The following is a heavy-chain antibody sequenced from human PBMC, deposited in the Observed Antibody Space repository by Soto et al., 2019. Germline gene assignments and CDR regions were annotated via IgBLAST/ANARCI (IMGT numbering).Heavy chain of an antibody. D-gene: IGHD6-6*01. Sequence: SVKVSCKASGGTFSSYAISWVRQAPGQGLEWMGGIIPIFGTANYAQKFQGRVTITADESTSTAYMELSSLRSEDTAVYYCARDSTPYSSSSDYYGMDVWGQGTTVTVSS. CDR1: GGTFSSYA. CDR3: ARDSTPYSSSSDYYGMDV. V-gene: IGHV1-69*13. CDR2: IIPIFGTA. J-gene: IGHJ6*02.